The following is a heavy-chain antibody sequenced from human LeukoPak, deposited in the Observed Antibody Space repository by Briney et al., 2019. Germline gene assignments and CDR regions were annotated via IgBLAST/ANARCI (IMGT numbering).Heavy chain of an antibody. Sequence: GGSLRLSCAPSGFNFRTYWMHWVRQAPGKGLVWVSRINSDGSNTTYADSVKGRFTVSRDNAMNTLYLQMHSLRAEDTALYFCARGYGADVWGKGTMVTVSS. CDR1: GFNFRTYW. V-gene: IGHV3-74*01. J-gene: IGHJ6*04. CDR2: INSDGSNT. CDR3: ARGYGADV.